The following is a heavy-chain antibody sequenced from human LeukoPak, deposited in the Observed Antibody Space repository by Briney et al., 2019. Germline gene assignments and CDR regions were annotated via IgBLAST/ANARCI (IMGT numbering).Heavy chain of an antibody. J-gene: IGHJ3*02. V-gene: IGHV3-7*01. CDR3: AKYGGDSGMAFDI. CDR2: INLDGSAR. D-gene: IGHD4-23*01. Sequence: GGSLRLSCAASGFTFSGSWMSWVRQAPGKGLEWVANINLDGSARRYINSVKGRFTISRDNAKNSLYLQMISLRAEDTAVYFCAKYGGDSGMAFDIWGQGTMATVSS. CDR1: GFTFSGSW.